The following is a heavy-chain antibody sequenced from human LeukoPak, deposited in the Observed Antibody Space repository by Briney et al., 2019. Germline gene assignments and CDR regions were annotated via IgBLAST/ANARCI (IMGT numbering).Heavy chain of an antibody. V-gene: IGHV6-1*01. Sequence: SQTLSLTCAISGDSVFSNSSWNWIRQSPSRGLEWLGRTYYRSKWYNDYGVSVKSRININPDTSKNHLSLQLSSVTPEDTAVYYCVRGGQGDGHSADEGFDIWGQGTMVTVS. J-gene: IGHJ3*02. CDR2: TYYRSKWYN. CDR1: GDSVFSNSS. D-gene: IGHD5-18*01. CDR3: VRGGQGDGHSADEGFDI.